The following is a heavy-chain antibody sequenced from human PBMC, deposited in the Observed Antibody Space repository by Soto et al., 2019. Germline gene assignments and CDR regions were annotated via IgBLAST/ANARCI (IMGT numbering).Heavy chain of an antibody. CDR1: GFTFSSYS. CDR3: AIDPFSGDIVGTTN. J-gene: IGHJ4*02. Sequence: PGGSLRLSCAASGFTFSSYSVNWSRQAPGKGLEWVSLISGSGGVTYYTDSVKGRFSISRANSKNTVYLQMNSLKAEDTDVYYCAIDPFSGDIVGTTNWGQGTPVTVSS. D-gene: IGHD1-26*01. CDR2: ISGSGGVT. V-gene: IGHV3-23*01.